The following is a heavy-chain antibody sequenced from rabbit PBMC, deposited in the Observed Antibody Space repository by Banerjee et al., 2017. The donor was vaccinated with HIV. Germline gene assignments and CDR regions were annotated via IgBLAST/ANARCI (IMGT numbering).Heavy chain of an antibody. CDR1: GFTISSSYY. V-gene: IGHV1S40*01. CDR2: IGTGSSGNT. D-gene: IGHD7-1*01. CDR3: ARGGDSDIYFPF. Sequence: QSLQESGGDLVKPGGSLALTCTASGFTISSSYYMCWVRQAPGKGLEWIACIGTGSSGNTYYASWAKGRFTISKTSSTTVTLQMTSLTAADTATYFCARGGDSDIYFPFWGPGTLVTVS. J-gene: IGHJ3*01.